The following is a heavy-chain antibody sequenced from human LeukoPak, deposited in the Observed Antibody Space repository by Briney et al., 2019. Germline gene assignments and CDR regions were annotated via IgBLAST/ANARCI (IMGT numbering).Heavy chain of an antibody. CDR3: ARERGGELGGIDY. Sequence: SETLSLTCTVSGGSISSYYWSWIRQPPGKGLEWIGYIYYSGSTNYNPSLKSRVTISVDTSKNQFSLKLSSVTAAETDGHYCARERGGELGGIDYWGQGTLVTVSS. J-gene: IGHJ4*02. V-gene: IGHV4-59*01. CDR1: GGSISSYY. CDR2: IYYSGST. D-gene: IGHD7-27*01.